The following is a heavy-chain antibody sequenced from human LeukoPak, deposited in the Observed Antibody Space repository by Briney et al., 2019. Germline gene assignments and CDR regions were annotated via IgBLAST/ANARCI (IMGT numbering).Heavy chain of an antibody. CDR3: ARXRVVGATTEGYFDY. J-gene: IGHJ4*02. D-gene: IGHD1-26*01. Sequence: PSQTLSPTCTVSGGSISSGSYYWSWIRQPAGKGLEWIGRIYTSGSTNYNPSLKSRVTISVDTSKNQFSLKLSSVTAADTAVYXCARXRVVGATTEGYFDYWGQGTLVTVSS. CDR1: GGSISSGSYY. V-gene: IGHV4-61*02. CDR2: IYTSGST.